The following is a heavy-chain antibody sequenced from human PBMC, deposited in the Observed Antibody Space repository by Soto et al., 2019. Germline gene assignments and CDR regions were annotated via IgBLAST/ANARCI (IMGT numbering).Heavy chain of an antibody. CDR1: GFSLTTSPMG. D-gene: IGHD1-1*01. V-gene: IGHV2-5*02. CDR2: IYWDDDK. Sequence: QITLKESGPTLVKPTQTLTLTCTFSGFSLTTSPMGVGWIRQPPGKALEWLVVIYWDDDKRYSPSLKSRLTIAKATSKHQAVLTMTNMDPVDTATYYCAHRLSGYSWNGGYFDYWGQGALVTVSS. CDR3: AHRLSGYSWNGGYFDY. J-gene: IGHJ4*02.